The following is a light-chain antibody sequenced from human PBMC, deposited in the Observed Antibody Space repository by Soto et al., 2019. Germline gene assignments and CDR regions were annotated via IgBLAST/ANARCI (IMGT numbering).Light chain of an antibody. J-gene: IGLJ1*01. Sequence: QAVVTQEPSLTASPGGTVTLTCGSSTGAVATGHYAYWFHQKPGQAPRPLIYDTYNRFSWTPARFSGSLLGGKAALTLSGAQPEDEADYYCLLYSGGYVFGPGTKVTVL. V-gene: IGLV7-46*01. CDR1: TGAVATGHY. CDR2: DTY. CDR3: LLYSGGYV.